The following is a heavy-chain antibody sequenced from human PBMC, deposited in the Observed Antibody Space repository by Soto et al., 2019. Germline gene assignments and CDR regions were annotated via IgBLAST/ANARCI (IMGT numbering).Heavy chain of an antibody. CDR1: GYTFSKYA. J-gene: IGHJ4*02. Sequence: ASVKVSCKPSGYTFSKYAMHWVRQAPGQSLEWLGWINTDNGSTKYSPKFRGRVTVTRDSSASTVYMELSSLRSEDTAVYYCARDGAVADSVNFDYCGQGTLVTV. D-gene: IGHD6-19*01. V-gene: IGHV1-3*04. CDR2: INTDNGST. CDR3: ARDGAVADSVNFDY.